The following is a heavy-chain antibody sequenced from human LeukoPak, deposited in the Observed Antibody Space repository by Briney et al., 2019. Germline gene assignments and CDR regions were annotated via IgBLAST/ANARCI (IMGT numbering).Heavy chain of an antibody. Sequence: PGGSLRLSCAASGFTFSSYGMHWVRQAPGKGLEWVAFIRYDGSNKYYADSVKGRFTISKDNSKNTLYLQMNSLRAEDTAVYYCAKWGNERYGDHEYWGQGTLVTVSS. CDR2: IRYDGSNK. V-gene: IGHV3-30*02. CDR1: GFTFSSYG. J-gene: IGHJ4*02. CDR3: AKWGNERYGDHEY. D-gene: IGHD4-17*01.